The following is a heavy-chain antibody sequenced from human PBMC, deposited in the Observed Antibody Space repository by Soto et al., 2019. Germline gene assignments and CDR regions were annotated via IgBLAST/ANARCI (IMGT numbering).Heavy chain of an antibody. CDR2: ISADNGNT. CDR1: GYTFTYYR. J-gene: IGHJ4*02. CDR3: ATLYCSTTSCQLDY. D-gene: IGHD2-2*01. V-gene: IGHV1-18*01. Sequence: ASVKVSCKASGYTFTYYRITWVRQAPGQGLEWMGWISADNGNTNYAQKLQGRVTMTTDTSTNTAHMELRSLRSDDTAVYYCATLYCSTTSCQLDYRGQGTLVTVSS.